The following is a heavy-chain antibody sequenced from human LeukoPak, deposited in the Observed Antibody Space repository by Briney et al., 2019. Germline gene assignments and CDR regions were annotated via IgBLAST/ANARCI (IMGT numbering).Heavy chain of an antibody. CDR3: AKGYRKGRWLPLDY. J-gene: IGHJ4*02. V-gene: IGHV3-9*01. CDR2: ISWNSGSI. CDR1: GFTFDDYA. D-gene: IGHD5-24*01. Sequence: GGSLRLSCAASGFTFDDYAMHWVRQAPGKGLEWVSGISWNSGSIGYADSVKGRFTISRDNAKNSLYLQMNSLRAEDTALYYCAKGYRKGRWLPLDYWGQGPWSPSPQ.